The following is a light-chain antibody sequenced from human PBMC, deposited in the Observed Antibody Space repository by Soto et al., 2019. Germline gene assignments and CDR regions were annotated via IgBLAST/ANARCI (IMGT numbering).Light chain of an antibody. CDR2: ATC. V-gene: IGKV1-39*01. CDR3: EQGYSSRWK. J-gene: IGKJ1*01. CDR1: QNIRCY. Sequence: IQITQSLSSLSASVGVRVTITSRSIQNIRCYLDWYQQNPGKAPHLLIHATCSLQTGVPSRFSASGSGTDYSLVISDLQPEDSATYYGEQGYSSRWKYGRGRKVEI.